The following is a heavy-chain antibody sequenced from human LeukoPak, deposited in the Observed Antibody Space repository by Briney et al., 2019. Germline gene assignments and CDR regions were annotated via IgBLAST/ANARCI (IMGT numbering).Heavy chain of an antibody. J-gene: IGHJ4*02. D-gene: IGHD3-3*01. CDR1: GGSFSGYY. CDR3: ARYDFWSGYYLDY. V-gene: IGHV4-34*01. Sequence: SETLSLTCAVYGGSFSGYYWSWIRQPPGKGLEGIGEINHSGSTNYNPSLKSRVTISVDTSKNQFSLKLSSVTAADTAVYYCARYDFWSGYYLDYWGQGTLVTVSS. CDR2: INHSGST.